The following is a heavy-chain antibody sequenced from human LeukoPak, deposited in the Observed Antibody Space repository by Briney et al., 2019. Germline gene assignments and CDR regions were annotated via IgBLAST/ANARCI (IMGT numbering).Heavy chain of an antibody. CDR1: GFTFSSHS. CDR3: ARVVYGSIDAFDI. CDR2: ISSSSSYI. Sequence: GGSLRLSCAASGFTFSSHSMNWVRQAPGKGLEWVSSISSSSSYIYYADSVKGRFTISRDNAKNSLYLQMNSLRAEDTAVYYCARVVYGSIDAFDIWGQGTMVTVSS. D-gene: IGHD6-6*01. J-gene: IGHJ3*02. V-gene: IGHV3-21*01.